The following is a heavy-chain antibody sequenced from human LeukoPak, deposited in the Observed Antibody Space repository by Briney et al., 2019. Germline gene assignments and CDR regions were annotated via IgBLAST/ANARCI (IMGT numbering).Heavy chain of an antibody. D-gene: IGHD1-26*01. Sequence: PGGSLRLSCAASGFTFSSYAMSWVRQAPGKGLEWVSAISGSGGSTYYANSVKGRFTISRDNSKNTLYLQMNSLRAEDTAVYYCARDLSLDSGYVDYWGQGTLVTVSS. CDR3: ARDLSLDSGYVDY. V-gene: IGHV3-23*01. CDR1: GFTFSSYA. J-gene: IGHJ4*02. CDR2: ISGSGGST.